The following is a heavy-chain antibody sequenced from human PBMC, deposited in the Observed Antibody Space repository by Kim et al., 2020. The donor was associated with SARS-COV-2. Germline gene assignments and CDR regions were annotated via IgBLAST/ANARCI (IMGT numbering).Heavy chain of an antibody. D-gene: IGHD5-12*01. Sequence: LSLTCAASGFSVSDNYMTWVRQAPGKGLEWVPAIYSDGTPYYADAVRGRFIVSRDGSKNTLFLQMNGLRAEDAAMYFCTTYRYNTRDGWTGFDYWGQGTLVIVSS. J-gene: IGHJ4*02. CDR3: TTYRYNTRDGWTGFDY. CDR1: GFSVSDNY. CDR2: IYSDGTP. V-gene: IGHV3-53*05.